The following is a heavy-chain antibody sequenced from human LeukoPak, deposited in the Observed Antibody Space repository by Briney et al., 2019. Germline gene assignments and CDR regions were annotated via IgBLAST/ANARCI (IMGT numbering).Heavy chain of an antibody. CDR3: ARLRRESYGPTRPSYYFDY. Sequence: PGGSLRLSCAASGFTFSSYAMHWVRQAPGKGLEWVAVISYDGSNKYYADSVKGRFTISRDNSKNTLYLQMNSLRAEDTAVYYCARLRRESYGPTRPSYYFDYWGQGTLVTVSS. J-gene: IGHJ4*02. CDR2: ISYDGSNK. D-gene: IGHD5-18*01. V-gene: IGHV3-30*04. CDR1: GFTFSSYA.